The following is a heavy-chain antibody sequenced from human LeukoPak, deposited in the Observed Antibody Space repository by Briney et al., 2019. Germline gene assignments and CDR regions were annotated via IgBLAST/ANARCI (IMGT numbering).Heavy chain of an antibody. CDR2: INPNSGGT. CDR1: GYTFTGYY. V-gene: IGHV1-2*06. Sequence: ASVKVSCKASGYTFTGYYMHWVRQAPGQGLEWMGRINPNSGGTNYAQKFQGRVTMTRDTSISTAYMELSRLRSDDTAVYYCASLTYGSGSYYNLGWLDPWGQSTLVTVSS. D-gene: IGHD3-10*01. J-gene: IGHJ5*02. CDR3: ASLTYGSGSYYNLGWLDP.